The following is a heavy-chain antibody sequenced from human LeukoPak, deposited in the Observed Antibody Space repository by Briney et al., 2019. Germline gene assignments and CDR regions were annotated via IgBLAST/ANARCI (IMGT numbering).Heavy chain of an antibody. J-gene: IGHJ4*02. CDR3: ATVDSSGYYSGFDY. D-gene: IGHD3-22*01. CDR1: GYTFTSYD. CDR2: MNPNSGNT. V-gene: IGHV1-8*01. Sequence: ASVKVSCKASGYTFTSYDINWVRQATGQGLEWMGWMNPNSGNTGYAQKFQGRVTMTRNTSISTAYMELSSLGSEDTAVYYCATVDSSGYYSGFDYWGQGTLVTVSS.